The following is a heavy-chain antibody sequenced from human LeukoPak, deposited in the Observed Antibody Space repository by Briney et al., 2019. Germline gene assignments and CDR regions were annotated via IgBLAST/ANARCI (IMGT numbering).Heavy chain of an antibody. Sequence: GSLRLSCAASGFTFSSYSMNWVRQAPGKGLEWVSSISSSSSYIYYADSVKGRFTIPRDNAKNSLYLQMNSLRAEDTAVYYCARDAGTGYYDYWGQGTLVTVSS. CDR3: ARDAGTGYYDY. CDR2: ISSSSSYI. V-gene: IGHV3-21*01. CDR1: GFTFSSYS. J-gene: IGHJ4*02. D-gene: IGHD3/OR15-3a*01.